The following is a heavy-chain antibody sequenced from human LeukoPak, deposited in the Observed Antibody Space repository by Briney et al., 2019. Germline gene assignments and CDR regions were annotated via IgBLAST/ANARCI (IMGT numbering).Heavy chain of an antibody. CDR1: GFTFSNYA. CDR2: ISGSGGST. CDR3: AKVGIRISLIVVVFTTADDWYFDL. V-gene: IGHV3-23*01. D-gene: IGHD3-22*01. Sequence: GGSLRLSCAASGFTFSNYAMSWVRQAPGKGLGWVSGISGSGGSTYYADSVKGRLTISRDNYKNTLYLQVDSLRAEDTAVYYCAKVGIRISLIVVVFTTADDWYFDLWGRGTLVTVSS. J-gene: IGHJ2*01.